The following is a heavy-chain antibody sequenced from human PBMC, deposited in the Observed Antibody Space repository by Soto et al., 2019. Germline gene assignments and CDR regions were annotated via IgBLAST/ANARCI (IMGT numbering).Heavy chain of an antibody. CDR2: ISGSGAGT. V-gene: IGHV3-23*01. CDR3: ANDRYCSGGSCYGLPYYYGMDV. J-gene: IGHJ6*02. CDR1: GFPFSSYA. D-gene: IGHD2-15*01. Sequence: ESVGGLVQPGGSLRLSCAASGFPFSSYAMSWVRQAPGKGLEWVSGISGSGAGTYYADSVQGRFTISRDNSENTLYLEMNSLRAEDTAVYYCANDRYCSGGSCYGLPYYYGMDVWGQGTTVTVSS.